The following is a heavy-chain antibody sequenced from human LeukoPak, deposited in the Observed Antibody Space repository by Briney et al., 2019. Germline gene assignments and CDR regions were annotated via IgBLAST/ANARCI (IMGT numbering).Heavy chain of an antibody. Sequence: PGGSLRLSCAASGFTFSDYYMSWIRQDPGKGLEWVSYISSSGSTIYYADSVKGRFTISRDNAKNSLYLQMNSLRAEDTAVYYCARDRSGYYYDSSGYPVLFDYWGQGTLVTVSS. CDR2: ISSSGSTI. J-gene: IGHJ4*02. CDR1: GFTFSDYY. V-gene: IGHV3-11*01. D-gene: IGHD3-22*01. CDR3: ARDRSGYYYDSSGYPVLFDY.